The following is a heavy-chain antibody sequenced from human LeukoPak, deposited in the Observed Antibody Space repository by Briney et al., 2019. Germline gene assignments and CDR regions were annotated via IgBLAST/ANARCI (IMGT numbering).Heavy chain of an antibody. V-gene: IGHV3-23*01. CDR1: GFTFSNYW. J-gene: IGHJ4*02. Sequence: GGSLRLSCAASGFTFSNYWMYWVRQAPGKGLEWVSAISGSGGSTYYADSVRGRFTISRDNSKNTLYLQMNSLRAEDTAVYYCAKPAYYDILTGYGTWGQGTLVTVSS. CDR2: ISGSGGST. D-gene: IGHD3-9*01. CDR3: AKPAYYDILTGYGT.